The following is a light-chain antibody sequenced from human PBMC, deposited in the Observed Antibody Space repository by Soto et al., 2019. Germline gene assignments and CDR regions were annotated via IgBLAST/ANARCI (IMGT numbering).Light chain of an antibody. V-gene: IGKV1-33*01. CDR2: DAS. CDR1: QNINNY. Sequence: DTQLTMKTSSVPAAVGDCITITSQASQNINNYLNWYQQKPGRAPKLLIYDASNLEAGVPSRFRGSGSGTEFTVTIIRLHPEDIATYYCQQYEKLPTFGQGTRLEIK. CDR3: QQYEKLPT. J-gene: IGKJ5*01.